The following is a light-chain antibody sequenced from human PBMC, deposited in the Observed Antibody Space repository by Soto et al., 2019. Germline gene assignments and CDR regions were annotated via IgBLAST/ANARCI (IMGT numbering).Light chain of an antibody. CDR1: SSDVGGYNL. CDR3: CSFAGHSTYV. V-gene: IGLV2-23*02. J-gene: IGLJ1*01. Sequence: QPALTQPASVSGSPGQSITISCTGASSDVGGYNLVSWYQQHPGKAPKLMIYEVTERPSGVSNRFSGSKSGNAASLTISGLQAEDESDYYCCSFAGHSTYVFGTGTKVTV. CDR2: EVT.